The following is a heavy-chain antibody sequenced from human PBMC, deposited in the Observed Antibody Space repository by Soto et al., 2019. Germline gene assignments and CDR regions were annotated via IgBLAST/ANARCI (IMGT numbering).Heavy chain of an antibody. D-gene: IGHD6-13*01. CDR3: ARDKEGAAAGTFHY. V-gene: IGHV4-59*01. J-gene: IGHJ4*02. Sequence: PSETLSLTCTVSGGSINSNYWSWIRQSPGKGLECIGYIYYSGSTNYNPSLKSRVTISVDTSKNQLSLKLRSVTAADTAVYYCARDKEGAAAGTFHYWGQGTLVTVS. CDR1: GGSINSNY. CDR2: IYYSGST.